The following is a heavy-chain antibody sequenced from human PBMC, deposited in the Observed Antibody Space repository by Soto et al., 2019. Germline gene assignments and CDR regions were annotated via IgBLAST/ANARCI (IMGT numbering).Heavy chain of an antibody. CDR2: ISYDGSNR. D-gene: IGHD3-22*01. J-gene: IGHJ4*02. CDR3: ARVTQVVAADY. V-gene: IGHV3-30-3*01. Sequence: QVQLVESGGGVVQPGRSLRLSCAASGLTLSNYAMHWVRQAPGKGLEWVAVISYDGSNRYYADSVKGRFTISRDNSKNTLYLQMNSLRAEDTAVYYCARVTQVVAADYWGQGTLVTVSS. CDR1: GLTLSNYA.